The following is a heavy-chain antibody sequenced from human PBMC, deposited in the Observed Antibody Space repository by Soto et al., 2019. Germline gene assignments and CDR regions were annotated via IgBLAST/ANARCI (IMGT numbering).Heavy chain of an antibody. D-gene: IGHD2-15*01. V-gene: IGHV5-51*01. J-gene: IGHJ3*02. CDR3: ARHASGYFDAFDI. CDR2: IYPGDSDT. CDR1: GYSFTTYW. Sequence: GESLKISCKGYGYSFTTYWIGWVRQMPGKGLEWMEVIYPGDSDTRYSPSFQGQVTISAGKSISTAYLQWSSLKASDTAMYYCARHASGYFDAFDIWGQGTMVTVS.